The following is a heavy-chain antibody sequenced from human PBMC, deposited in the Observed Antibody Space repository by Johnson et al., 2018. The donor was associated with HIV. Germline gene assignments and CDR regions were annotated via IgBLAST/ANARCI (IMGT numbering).Heavy chain of an antibody. J-gene: IGHJ3*02. CDR2: ISSNGGNT. CDR3: AREQATLWFRASGAALNI. V-gene: IGHV3-64*07. Sequence: VQLVESGGGLVQPGGSLRLSCAASGFTFSSYAMHWVRQAPGKGLEYVSAISSNGGNTYYADSVKGRFTISRDNLKNTLYLQMGSLRAEDTAMYYCAREQATLWFRASGAALNIWGQGTMVTVSS. D-gene: IGHD3-10*01. CDR1: GFTFSSYA.